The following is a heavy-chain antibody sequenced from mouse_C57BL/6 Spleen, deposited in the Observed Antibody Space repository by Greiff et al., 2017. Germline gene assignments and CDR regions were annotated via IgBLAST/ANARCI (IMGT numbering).Heavy chain of an antibody. V-gene: IGHV1-61*01. D-gene: IGHD4-1*01. J-gene: IGHJ2*01. CDR2: IYPSDSET. CDR1: GYTFTSYW. Sequence: QVQLQQPGAELVRPGSSVKLSCKASGYTFTSYWMDWVKQRPGQGLEWIGNIYPSDSETHYNQKFKDKATLTVDKSSSPAYMQLSSLTSEDSAVYYCAREGLGGFDYWGQGTTLTVSS. CDR3: AREGLGGFDY.